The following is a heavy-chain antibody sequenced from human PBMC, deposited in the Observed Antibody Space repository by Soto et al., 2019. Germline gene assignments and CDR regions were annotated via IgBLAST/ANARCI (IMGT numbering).Heavy chain of an antibody. CDR1: GFTFSSYS. D-gene: IGHD5-12*01. V-gene: IGHV3-21*01. J-gene: IGHJ4*02. CDR2: ISSSSSYI. CDR3: ARFRGLRSQGVFDY. Sequence: GGSLRLSCAASGFTFSSYSMNWVRQAPGKGLEWVSSISSSSSYIYYADSVKGRFTISRDNAKNSLYLQMNSLRAEDTAVYYCARFRGLRSQGVFDYWGQGTLVTVSS.